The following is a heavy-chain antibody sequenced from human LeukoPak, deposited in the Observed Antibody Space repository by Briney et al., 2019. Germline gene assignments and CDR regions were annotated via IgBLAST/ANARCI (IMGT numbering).Heavy chain of an antibody. V-gene: IGHV3-21*04. CDR3: AKAKVPARLYYFDY. Sequence: GGSLRLSCAASGFTLSSYSMNSVRQAPGKGLEWVSSISSSISYIYYADSVKGRFTISRDNSKNTLYLQMNSLRAEDTAVYYCAKAKVPARLYYFDYWGQGTLVTVSS. CDR2: ISSSISYI. CDR1: GFTLSSYS. D-gene: IGHD2-2*01. J-gene: IGHJ4*02.